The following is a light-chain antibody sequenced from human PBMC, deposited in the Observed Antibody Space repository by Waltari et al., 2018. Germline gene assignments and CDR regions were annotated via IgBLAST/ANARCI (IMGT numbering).Light chain of an antibody. CDR1: QSINGW. Sequence: DIQMTQSPSTLSASVGDRVTISCRASQSINGWLAWYQQIPGMGPKLLICKASSLQSGVPSRFSGSGSGTEFTLTISSLQPDDFASYYCQQYSTYPWTCGQGTKVEIK. J-gene: IGKJ1*01. CDR3: QQYSTYPWT. V-gene: IGKV1-5*03. CDR2: KAS.